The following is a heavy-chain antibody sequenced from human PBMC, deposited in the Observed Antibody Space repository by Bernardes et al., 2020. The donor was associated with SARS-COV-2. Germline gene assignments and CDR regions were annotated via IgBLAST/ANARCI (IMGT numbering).Heavy chain of an antibody. CDR1: GGSISSYY. CDR2: IYTSGST. CDR3: ARSGSPLSYSYYGMDV. J-gene: IGHJ6*02. D-gene: IGHD3-10*01. V-gene: IGHV4-4*07. Sequence: SETLSLTCTVSGGSISSYYWSWIRQPAGKGLEWIGRIYTSGSTNYNPSLKSRVTMSVDTSKNPFSLKLSSVTAADTAVYYCARSGSPLSYSYYGMDVWGPGTTVTV.